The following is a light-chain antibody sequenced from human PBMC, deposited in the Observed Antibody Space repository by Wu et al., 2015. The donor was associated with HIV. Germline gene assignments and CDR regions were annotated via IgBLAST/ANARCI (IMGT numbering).Light chain of an antibody. Sequence: DIQMTQSPSTLSASVGDRVTITCRASQSISHWLAWYQQKPGKAPKLLIYKASTVESGVPSRFSGSGFGTEFTLTISSLQPDDFATYYCQQYSTFSVTFGQGTKLEIK. V-gene: IGKV1-5*03. CDR3: QQYSTFSVT. J-gene: IGKJ2*01. CDR2: KAS. CDR1: QSISHW.